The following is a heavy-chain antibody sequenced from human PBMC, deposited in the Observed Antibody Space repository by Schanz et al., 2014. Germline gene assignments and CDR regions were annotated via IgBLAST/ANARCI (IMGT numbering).Heavy chain of an antibody. D-gene: IGHD5-18*01. Sequence: VQSVHSGTEVQKLGASVKVSCQTSGYTFTAYGINWVRQAPGQGLEWIGWISAQTGDTRYAQKMQGRVTMTRDVSSTTAYLELRSLRYDDTAVYYCARGGYSYALSAFDIWGQGTMVTVSS. CDR3: ARGGYSYALSAFDI. CDR2: ISAQTGDT. CDR1: GYTFTAYG. V-gene: IGHV1-18*01. J-gene: IGHJ3*02.